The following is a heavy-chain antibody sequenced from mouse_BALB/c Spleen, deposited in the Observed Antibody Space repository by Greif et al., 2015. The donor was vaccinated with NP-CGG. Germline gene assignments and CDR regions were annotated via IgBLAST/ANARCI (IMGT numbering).Heavy chain of an antibody. CDR1: GFSLTSYG. CDR2: IWSGGST. CDR3: ARNFDGNYVYAMDY. Sequence: QVQLQQSGPGLVQPSHSLSITCTVSGFSLTSYGVHWVRQSPGKGLEWLGVIWSGGSTDYNAAFISRLSISKDNSKSQVFFKMNSLQANDTAIYYCARNFDGNYVYAMDYWGQGTSVTVSS. V-gene: IGHV2-2*02. D-gene: IGHD2-1*01. J-gene: IGHJ4*01.